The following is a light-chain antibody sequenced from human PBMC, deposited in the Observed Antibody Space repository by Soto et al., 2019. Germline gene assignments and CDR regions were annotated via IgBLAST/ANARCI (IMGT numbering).Light chain of an antibody. CDR2: EVT. CDR1: SSDFGGTNY. V-gene: IGLV2-8*01. Sequence: QSALTQPPSASGSPGQSVTISCTGASSDFGGTNYVSWYQQHPGKAPKLMIFEVTKRPSGVPDRFSGSKSGNTASLTVSGLQAEDEADYYCTSYAGSYADVFFGGGTKVTVL. CDR3: TSYAGSYADVF. J-gene: IGLJ2*01.